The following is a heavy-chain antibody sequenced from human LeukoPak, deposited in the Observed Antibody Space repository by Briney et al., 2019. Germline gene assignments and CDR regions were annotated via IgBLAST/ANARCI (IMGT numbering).Heavy chain of an antibody. CDR3: ARDLRVSSAFDI. D-gene: IGHD5/OR15-5a*01. V-gene: IGHV4-59*01. CDR1: GGSISSYY. Sequence: PSETLSLTCTVSGGSISSYYWSRIRQPPGKGLEWIGYIYYSGSTNYNPSLKSRVTISVDTSKNQFSLKLSSVTAADTAVYYCARDLRVSSAFDIWGQGTMVTVSS. CDR2: IYYSGST. J-gene: IGHJ3*02.